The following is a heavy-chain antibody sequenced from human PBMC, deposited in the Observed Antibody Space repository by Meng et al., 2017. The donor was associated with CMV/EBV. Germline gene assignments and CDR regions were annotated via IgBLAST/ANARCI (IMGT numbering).Heavy chain of an antibody. CDR3: AKDWRPSGYSSSLYGVENWFDP. V-gene: IGHV3-9*01. CDR1: GFTFDDYA. Sequence: GGPLRLSCAASGFTFDDYAMHWVRQAPGKGLEWVSGISWNSGSIGYADSVKGRFAISRDNAKNALYLKMNSLRAEGTALYYWAKDWRPSGYSSSLYGVENWFDPWGQGTLVTVSS. J-gene: IGHJ5*02. D-gene: IGHD6-13*01. CDR2: ISWNSGSI.